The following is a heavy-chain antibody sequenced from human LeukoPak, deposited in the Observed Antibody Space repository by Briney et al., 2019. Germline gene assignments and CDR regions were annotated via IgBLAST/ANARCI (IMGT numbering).Heavy chain of an antibody. V-gene: IGHV3-23*01. Sequence: PGGSLRLSCAASEFTFSRYAMSWVRQAPGKGLEWVSTISGSGGSTYYADSVKGRFTISRDNAKSMLFLQMNSLRAEDTAVYYCAKVSGYNWNPEIDYWGQGTLVTVSS. CDR3: AKVSGYNWNPEIDY. CDR2: ISGSGGST. D-gene: IGHD1-20*01. J-gene: IGHJ4*02. CDR1: EFTFSRYA.